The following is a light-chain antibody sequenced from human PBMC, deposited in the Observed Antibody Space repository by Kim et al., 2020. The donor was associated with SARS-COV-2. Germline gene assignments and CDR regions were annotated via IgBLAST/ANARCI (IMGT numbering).Light chain of an antibody. CDR2: GKD. J-gene: IGLJ2*01. CDR3: YSRDTTGNYVL. Sequence: SSELTQDPTVSVALGQTVRITCQGDSLRSYYAAWYQQRPGQAPVLVIYGKDNRPSGIPDRFSGSSSGNTATLTITGAQADDEADYYCYSRDTTGNYVLFG. V-gene: IGLV3-19*01. CDR1: SLRSYY.